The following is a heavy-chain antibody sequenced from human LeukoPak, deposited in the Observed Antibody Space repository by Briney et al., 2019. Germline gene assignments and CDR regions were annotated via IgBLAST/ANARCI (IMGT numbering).Heavy chain of an antibody. CDR1: GGSISSGSYY. Sequence: SQTLSLTCTVSGGSISSGSYYWSWIRQPAGKGLEWIGRIYTSGSTNSNPSIKSRVTISVDTSKNQFSLKLSSVTAADTAVYYCARDRVAWFDPWGQGTLVTVSS. CDR3: ARDRVAWFDP. CDR2: IYTSGST. J-gene: IGHJ5*02. V-gene: IGHV4-61*02.